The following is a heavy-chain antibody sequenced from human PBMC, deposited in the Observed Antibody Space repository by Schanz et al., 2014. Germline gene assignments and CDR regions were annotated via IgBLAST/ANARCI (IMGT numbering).Heavy chain of an antibody. Sequence: EVQLVESGGGLVQPGGSLRLSCAASGFTFSGYSMNWVRQAPGKGLEWVAYISSSSSTIHYADSMKGRFTVSRDNAENALYLQMNSLRAEDTGLYFCARGGSGSHYRLDYWGQGTLVTVSS. CDR2: ISSSSSTI. CDR1: GFTFSGYS. D-gene: IGHD1-26*01. J-gene: IGHJ4*02. CDR3: ARGGSGSHYRLDY. V-gene: IGHV3-48*01.